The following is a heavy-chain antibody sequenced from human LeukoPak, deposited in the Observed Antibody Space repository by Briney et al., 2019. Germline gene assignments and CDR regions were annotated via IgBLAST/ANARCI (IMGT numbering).Heavy chain of an antibody. Sequence: ASVKVSCKASGYTFTGYYMHWVRQAPGQGLEWMGWINPNSGGTNYAQKFQGRVTMTRDTSISTAYMELSRLRSDDTAVYYCARRYTDSSEGFDSWGQGTLVTVSS. J-gene: IGHJ4*02. CDR3: ARRYTDSSEGFDS. V-gene: IGHV1-2*02. D-gene: IGHD6-6*01. CDR1: GYTFTGYY. CDR2: INPNSGGT.